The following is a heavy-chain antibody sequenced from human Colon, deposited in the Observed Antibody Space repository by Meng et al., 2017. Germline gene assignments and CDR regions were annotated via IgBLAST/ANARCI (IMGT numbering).Heavy chain of an antibody. Sequence: QVQLQQSGPGLLKPSQTLSLTCTVSCDSISSGNHYWSWSRQHPGKGLEWIGYFYFSGNTYYNPSLKSRVTISVDTSKNQFSLNLRSVTAADTAVYYCARYYYDSSGVTYFDPWGQGTLVTVSS. CDR2: FYFSGNT. CDR1: CDSISSGNHY. V-gene: IGHV4-31*03. D-gene: IGHD3-22*01. CDR3: ARYYYDSSGVTYFDP. J-gene: IGHJ5*02.